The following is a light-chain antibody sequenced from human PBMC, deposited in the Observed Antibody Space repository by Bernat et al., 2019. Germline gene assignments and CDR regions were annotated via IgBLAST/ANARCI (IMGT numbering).Light chain of an antibody. Sequence: SYELTQPPSLSVSPGQTANISCSGDQLGYKFSSWYQQRPGQSPVLVIYQSFKRPSGIPERFSGSNSGNTATLTISETQAMDEAEYFCQAWDSNTAVFGGGTKLTVL. J-gene: IGLJ3*02. V-gene: IGLV3-1*01. CDR2: QSF. CDR3: QAWDSNTAV. CDR1: QLGYKF.